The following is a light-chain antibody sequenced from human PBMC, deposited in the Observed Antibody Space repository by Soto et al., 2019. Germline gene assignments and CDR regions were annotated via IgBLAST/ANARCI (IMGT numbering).Light chain of an antibody. CDR2: RAS. CDR3: QHRANWPLT. Sequence: IVMTQSPATLSVSPGERATLSCRASQNIYSNIAWYQQRPGQAPRLLIYRASTRATGVPARFSGSGSGTEFTLTISSLQSEDFALYYCQHRANWPLTFGGGTKVEI. V-gene: IGKV3-15*01. J-gene: IGKJ4*01. CDR1: QNIYSN.